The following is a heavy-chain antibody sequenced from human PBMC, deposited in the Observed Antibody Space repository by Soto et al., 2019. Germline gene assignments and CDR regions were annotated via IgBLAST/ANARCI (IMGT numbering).Heavy chain of an antibody. V-gene: IGHV1-46*01. CDR3: ARDCRGHCYAEYFFDY. CDR1: GYTFTSYY. D-gene: IGHD2-21*02. CDR2: INPSGGST. Sequence: ASVKVSCKASGYTFTSYYMHWVRQAPGQGLEWMGIINPSGGSTSYAQKFQARVTMTTDTSTSTAYMELRSLRSDDTAVYYCARDCRGHCYAEYFFDYWGQGTLVTVSS. J-gene: IGHJ4*01.